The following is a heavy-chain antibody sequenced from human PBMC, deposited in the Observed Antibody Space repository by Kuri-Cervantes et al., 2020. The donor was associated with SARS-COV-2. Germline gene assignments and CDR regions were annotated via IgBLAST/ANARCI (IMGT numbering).Heavy chain of an antibody. Sequence: GESLKISCAASGFTFSSYGMHWVRQAPGKGLEWVAFIQYDGSNKYYADSVKGRFTISRDNAKNSLYLQMNSLRAEDTAVYYCARDQGWLDPWWFDPWGQGTLVTVSS. CDR3: ARDQGWLDPWWFDP. CDR2: IQYDGSNK. J-gene: IGHJ5*02. CDR1: GFTFSSYG. V-gene: IGHV3-30*02. D-gene: IGHD6-19*01.